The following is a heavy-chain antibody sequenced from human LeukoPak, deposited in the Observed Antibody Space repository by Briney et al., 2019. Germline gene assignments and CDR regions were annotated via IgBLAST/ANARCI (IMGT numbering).Heavy chain of an antibody. D-gene: IGHD3-10*01. J-gene: IGHJ6*03. V-gene: IGHV1-8*01. CDR3: ARGQMGVLWFGQTKKYYMDV. CDR2: MNPNSGNT. CDR1: GYTFTSYD. Sequence: ASVKVSCKASGYTFTSYDINWVRQATGQGLEWMGWMNPNSGNTGYAQKFQGRVTMTRNTSISTAYMELSSLKAEDTAVYYCARGQMGVLWFGQTKKYYMDVWGKGTTVTISS.